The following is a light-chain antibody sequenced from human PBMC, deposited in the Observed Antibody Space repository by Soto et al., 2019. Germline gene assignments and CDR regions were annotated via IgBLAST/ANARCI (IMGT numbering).Light chain of an antibody. CDR1: SSNIGSNT. Sequence: QSVLTQPPSASGTPGQRVTLSCSGSSSNIGSNTVNWYRQLPGTAPKLLIYSNNPRPSGVPDRFSGSKSGTSASLAISGLQAEDEADYYCAAWDDSLNGVVFGGGTKLTVL. CDR3: AAWDDSLNGVV. J-gene: IGLJ2*01. V-gene: IGLV1-44*01. CDR2: SNN.